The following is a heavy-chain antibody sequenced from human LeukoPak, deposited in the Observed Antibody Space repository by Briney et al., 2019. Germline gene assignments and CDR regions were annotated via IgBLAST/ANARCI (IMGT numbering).Heavy chain of an antibody. CDR1: GGSFSGYY. J-gene: IGHJ3*02. Sequence: SETLSLTCAVYGGSFSGYYWSWIRQPPGKGLEWIGEINHSGSTNYNPSLKSRVTISVDTSKNQFSLKLSSVTAADTAVYYCASGPRAFDIWGQGTMVTVSS. V-gene: IGHV4-34*01. CDR2: INHSGST. CDR3: ASGPRAFDI.